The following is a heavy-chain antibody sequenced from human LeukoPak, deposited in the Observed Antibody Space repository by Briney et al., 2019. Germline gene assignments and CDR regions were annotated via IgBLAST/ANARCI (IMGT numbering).Heavy chain of an antibody. V-gene: IGHV4-4*07. CDR3: ARGSSSSWYSFDF. CDR2: IYFTGTT. CDR1: GGSISSYY. Sequence: SETLSLTCSVSGGSISSYYWSWIRQPAGKGLEWIGRIYFTGTTNYNPSLQSRVTMSVDTSKYQFSLELSSVTAADTAVYYCARGSSSSWYSFDFWGRGTVVTVSS. J-gene: IGHJ3*01. D-gene: IGHD6-13*01.